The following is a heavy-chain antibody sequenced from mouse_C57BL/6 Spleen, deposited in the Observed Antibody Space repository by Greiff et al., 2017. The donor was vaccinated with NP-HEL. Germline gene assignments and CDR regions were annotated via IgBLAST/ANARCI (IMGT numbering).Heavy chain of an antibody. D-gene: IGHD3-2*02. CDR3: ARRGSSGYDY. J-gene: IGHJ2*01. CDR1: GFSFSTSGMG. CDR2: IYCDDDK. V-gene: IGHV8-12*01. Sequence: QVTLKESGPGILQSSQTLSLTCSSSGFSFSTSGMGLSWIRPPSGQGLEWQAHIYCDDDKRYNPFLKSRPSISKDTSRNQVVRKITSVDTADTYTYYCARRGSSGYDYWGQGTTLTVSS.